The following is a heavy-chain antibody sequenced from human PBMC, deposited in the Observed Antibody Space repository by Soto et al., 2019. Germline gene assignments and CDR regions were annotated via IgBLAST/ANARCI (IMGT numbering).Heavy chain of an antibody. CDR1: GGSISSSSYY. CDR2: IYYSGST. CDR3: ASALLRYFDWLLSGHYYYGMDV. V-gene: IGHV4-39*01. Sequence: TSETLSLTCTVSGGSISSSSYYWGWIRQPPGKGLEWIGSIYYSGSTYYNTSLKSQVTISVDTSKNQFSMKLSSVTAAETAVYYCASALLRYFDWLLSGHYYYGMDVWGQGTTVTVSS. D-gene: IGHD3-9*01. J-gene: IGHJ6*02.